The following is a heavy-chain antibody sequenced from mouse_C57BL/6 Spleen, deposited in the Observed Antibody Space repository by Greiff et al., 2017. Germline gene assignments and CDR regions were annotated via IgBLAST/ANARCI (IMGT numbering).Heavy chain of an antibody. CDR2: IDPENGDT. Sequence: EVQLQQSGAELVRPGASVKLSCTASGFNIKDDYMHWVKQRPEQGLEWIGWIDPENGDTEYASKFQGKATITADTSSNTAYLQLSSLTSEDTAVYYCTTVRYDGSSHWYFDVWGTGTTVTVSS. D-gene: IGHD1-1*01. J-gene: IGHJ1*03. CDR1: GFNIKDDY. CDR3: TTVRYDGSSHWYFDV. V-gene: IGHV14-4*01.